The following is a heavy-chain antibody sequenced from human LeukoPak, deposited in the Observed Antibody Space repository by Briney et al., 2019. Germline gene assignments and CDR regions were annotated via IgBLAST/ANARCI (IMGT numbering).Heavy chain of an antibody. D-gene: IGHD3-9*01. V-gene: IGHV3-48*03. J-gene: IGHJ3*02. CDR1: GFTFSSYE. CDR3: ARDRDDILTGYLDAFDI. Sequence: AGGSLRLSCAASGFTFSSYEMNWVRQAPGKGLEWVSYISSSSSTIYYADSVKGRFTISRDNAKNSLYLQMNSLRAEDTAVYYCARDRDDILTGYLDAFDIWGQGTMVTVSS. CDR2: ISSSSSTI.